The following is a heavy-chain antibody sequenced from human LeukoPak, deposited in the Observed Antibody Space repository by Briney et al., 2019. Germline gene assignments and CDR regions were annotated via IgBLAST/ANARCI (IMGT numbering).Heavy chain of an antibody. Sequence: PSETLSLTCTVSGGSISSYYWSWIRQPPGKGLEWIGYIYYSGSTNYNPSLKSRVTISVDTSKNQFSLKLSSVTAADTAVYYCARDTWGQPAYDAFDIWGQGTMVTVSS. D-gene: IGHD2-2*01. V-gene: IGHV4-59*01. CDR2: IYYSGST. J-gene: IGHJ3*02. CDR1: GGSISSYY. CDR3: ARDTWGQPAYDAFDI.